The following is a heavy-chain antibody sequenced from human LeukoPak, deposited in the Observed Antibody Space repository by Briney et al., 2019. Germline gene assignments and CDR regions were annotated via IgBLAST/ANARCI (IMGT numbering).Heavy chain of an antibody. D-gene: IGHD4-17*01. J-gene: IGHJ4*02. CDR2: ISISGSSI. CDR1: GFTFSSYE. V-gene: IGHV3-48*03. Sequence: GGSLRLSCAASGFTFSSYEMNWVRQAPGKGLEWVSYISISGSSIYDADSVKGRFTISRDNAKNSLYLQMNSLRVEDTAVYYCATEFYGDTDWGQGTLVTVSS. CDR3: ATEFYGDTD.